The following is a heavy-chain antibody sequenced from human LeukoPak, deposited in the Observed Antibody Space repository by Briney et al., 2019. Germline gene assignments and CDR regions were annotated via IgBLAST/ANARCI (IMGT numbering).Heavy chain of an antibody. CDR1: GFTFSSYA. D-gene: IGHD3-10*01. J-gene: IGHJ4*02. CDR3: AKTYYYSSGNF. V-gene: IGHV3-23*01. Sequence: PGGSLRLSCAASGFTFSSYAMSWVRQAPGKGLEWVSAISGSGGSTYYADSVEGRFTISRDNAKNSLYLQMNSLRAEDTAIYYCAKTYYYSSGNFWGQGTLVTVSS. CDR2: ISGSGGST.